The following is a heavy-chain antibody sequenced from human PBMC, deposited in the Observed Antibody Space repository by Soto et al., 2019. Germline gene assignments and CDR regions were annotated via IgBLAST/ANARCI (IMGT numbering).Heavy chain of an antibody. Sequence: QVQLQESGPGLVKPSQTLSLTCTVSGGSISSGGYYWNWIRQHPGKGLEWIGYIYYIGSTYYHTSLKTLVTISLDTSKNQFSLKLCSVTAAETAVYYCARSVFHWGQGTLVTVSS. J-gene: IGHJ4*02. V-gene: IGHV4-31*01. CDR1: GGSISSGGYY. CDR3: ARSVFH. CDR2: IYYIGST.